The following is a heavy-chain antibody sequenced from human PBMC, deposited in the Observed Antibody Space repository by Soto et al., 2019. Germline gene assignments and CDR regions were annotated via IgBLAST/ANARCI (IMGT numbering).Heavy chain of an antibody. V-gene: IGHV1-8*01. CDR1: GYSFTSLD. CDR3: ARDSYDVLTGQKRYFDH. D-gene: IGHD3-9*01. J-gene: IGHJ4*02. Sequence: ASVNVSCKASGYSFTSLDINWVRQTAGQGLEWMGWMQPSTGRTGYAQKFQGRVTMTRDTSINTAYMELTTLTSDDTALYFCARDSYDVLTGQKRYFDHWGQGTLVTVSS. CDR2: MQPSTGRT.